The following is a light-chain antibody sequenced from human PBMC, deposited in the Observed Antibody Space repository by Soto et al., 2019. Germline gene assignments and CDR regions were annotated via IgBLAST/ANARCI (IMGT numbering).Light chain of an antibody. CDR3: QQYSAYPYT. Sequence: EIVMTQSPATLSVSPGETATLSCRASQSVAGNLAWYQQKPGQPPRLLIYGVSTRATGVPARFSGSGSETDFSLTISSLQIEDFATYYCQQYSAYPYTFGQGTKLEIK. CDR2: GVS. V-gene: IGKV3-15*01. J-gene: IGKJ2*01. CDR1: QSVAGN.